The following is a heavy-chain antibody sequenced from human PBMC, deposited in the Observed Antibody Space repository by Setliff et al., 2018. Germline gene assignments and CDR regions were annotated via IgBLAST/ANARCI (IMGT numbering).Heavy chain of an antibody. V-gene: IGHV4-39*01. Sequence: SETLSLTCTVSGGSISSSNYYWGWIRQPPGKGLEWIGSIYYSGSTYYNPSLQSPVTISVYTSKNQFSLKLSSVTAADTDVYYCARRGSIVTKFGAFDLWGQGTMVTVSS. CDR2: IYYSGST. J-gene: IGHJ3*01. CDR1: GGSISSSNYY. D-gene: IGHD3-9*01. CDR3: ARRGSIVTKFGAFDL.